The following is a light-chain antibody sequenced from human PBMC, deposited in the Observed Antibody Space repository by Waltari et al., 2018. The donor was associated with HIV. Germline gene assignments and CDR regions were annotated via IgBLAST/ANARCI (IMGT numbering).Light chain of an antibody. CDR1: QSVSTNY. V-gene: IGKV3-20*01. CDR2: GTS. Sequence: EIVLTQSPGTLSLSSGERATLSCRASQSVSTNYLTWYQQRPGQAPRLLIYGTSSRATGIPDRFSGSGSGTDFTLTISGLEPEDFAVYYCQQYDGSPWTFGQGTKVEIK. CDR3: QQYDGSPWT. J-gene: IGKJ1*01.